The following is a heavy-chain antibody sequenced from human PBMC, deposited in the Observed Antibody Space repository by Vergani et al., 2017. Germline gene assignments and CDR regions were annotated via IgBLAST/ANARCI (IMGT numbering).Heavy chain of an antibody. D-gene: IGHD1-26*01. CDR2: LSNSGTVI. V-gene: IGHV3-11*04. J-gene: IGHJ3*02. Sequence: QVQLVESGGALIKPGGSLRLSCAASGFTFTDFYMSWIRQAPGKGLEWVAYLSNSGTVIYYVDSVKGRFTISRDNSKRTVFLQLGSLTTEDTGVYYCARHLXTARSGIFHVFDTWGHGTLVTVSS. CDR3: ARHLXTARSGIFHVFDT. CDR1: GFTFTDFY.